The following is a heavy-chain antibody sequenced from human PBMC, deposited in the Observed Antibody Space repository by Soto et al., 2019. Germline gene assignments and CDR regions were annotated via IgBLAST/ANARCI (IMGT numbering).Heavy chain of an antibody. CDR2: INANNGGA. CDR1: GYTVTDYH. V-gene: IGHV1-2*02. J-gene: IGHJ5*02. CDR3: AREGGSETLQPSYNWFDT. Sequence: ASGKVSCKASGYTVTDYHIHCVRRAPGQVLEFMGWINANNGGAGSAQQFQGRVTVTRDTSITTVYMELSNLRSDDTAVYYCAREGGSETLQPSYNWFDTWGQGTLVTVSS. D-gene: IGHD6-25*01.